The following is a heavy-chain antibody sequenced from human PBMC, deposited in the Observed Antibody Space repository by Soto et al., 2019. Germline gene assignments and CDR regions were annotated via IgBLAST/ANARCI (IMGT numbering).Heavy chain of an antibody. D-gene: IGHD6-19*01. CDR3: ARGRAGWWFDS. CDR1: GLSVSNNY. CDR2: IYSGGST. Sequence: EVQLVESGGGLVQSGGSLRLSCAASGLSVSNNYITWVRRAPGKGLEWVSVIYSGGSTYYADSVKGRFIISRDNSKNTVYLQRNSLGAEDTAVYYCARGRAGWWFDSWGQGTLVSVSS. J-gene: IGHJ5*01. V-gene: IGHV3-66*01.